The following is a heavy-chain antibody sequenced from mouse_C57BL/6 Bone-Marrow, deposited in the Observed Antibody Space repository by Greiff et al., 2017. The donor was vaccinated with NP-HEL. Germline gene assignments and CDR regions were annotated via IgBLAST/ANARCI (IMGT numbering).Heavy chain of an antibody. CDR2: IYPGNSDT. J-gene: IGHJ1*03. Sequence: VQLQQSGTVLARPGASVKMSCKTSGYTFTSYWMHWVKQRPGQGLEWIGAIYPGNSDTSYNQKFKGKAKLTAVTSASTAYMELSSLTNEDSAVYYCTREYSNYPYWYFDVWGTGTTVTVSS. CDR1: GYTFTSYW. D-gene: IGHD2-5*01. V-gene: IGHV1-5*01. CDR3: TREYSNYPYWYFDV.